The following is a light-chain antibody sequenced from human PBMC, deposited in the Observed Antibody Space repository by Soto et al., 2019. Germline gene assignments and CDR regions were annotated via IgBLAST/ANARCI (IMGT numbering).Light chain of an antibody. CDR2: DAS. CDR3: QQYSSYST. V-gene: IGKV1-5*01. CDR1: QSISNW. Sequence: IQLTQSPSSLSASVCDSVTITFRASQSISNWVAWYQQKPGKAPKLLIYDASTLESGVPSRFSGGGFGTDFTLTISSLQPDYFATYYCQQYSSYSTFGQGTKVDNK. J-gene: IGKJ1*01.